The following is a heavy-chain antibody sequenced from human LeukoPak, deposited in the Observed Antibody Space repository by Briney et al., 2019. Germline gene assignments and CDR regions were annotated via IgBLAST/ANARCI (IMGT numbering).Heavy chain of an antibody. Sequence: GGSLRLSCAAPGFTFSDHYMNWIRQAPGKGLEWVSYISSNSRTISYADSVKGRFTISRDNAKNSLFLQMNSLRAEDTAVYYCARDMSYDSSAYHHYYFDYWGQGTLVTVSS. D-gene: IGHD3-22*01. J-gene: IGHJ4*02. V-gene: IGHV3-11*01. CDR3: ARDMSYDSSAYHHYYFDY. CDR1: GFTFSDHY. CDR2: ISSNSRTI.